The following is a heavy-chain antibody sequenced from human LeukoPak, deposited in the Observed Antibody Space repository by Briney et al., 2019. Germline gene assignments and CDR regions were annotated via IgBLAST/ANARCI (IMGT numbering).Heavy chain of an antibody. J-gene: IGHJ4*02. CDR2: IIPSDCFT. CDR3: ATAGRRLFGVLIPLSFDY. V-gene: IGHV1-46*01. D-gene: IGHD3-3*01. CDR1: GYTFTNYY. Sequence: ASVKVSCKASGYTFTNYYIHGVGQAPGQGRDWMGMIIPSDCFTTYAQKFQGRLTMTRDMSTSTVYMELSSLRSEDTALYYCATAGRRLFGVLIPLSFDYWGQGTLVTVSS.